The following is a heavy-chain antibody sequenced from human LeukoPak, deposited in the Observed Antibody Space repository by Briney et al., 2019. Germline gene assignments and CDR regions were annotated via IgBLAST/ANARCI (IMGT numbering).Heavy chain of an antibody. D-gene: IGHD6-6*01. J-gene: IGHJ3*01. CDR1: GFPFSGFW. V-gene: IGHV3-7*03. CDR3: ARSSYSSSSSV. Sequence: GGFLRLSCAVSGFPFSGFWMSWSRQAPGKGLEWVASINSDGSEGYYADVVKGRFTISRDNAKNSLYLQINSLRAEDTAVYYCARSSYSSSSSVWGQGTMVTVSS. CDR2: INSDGSEG.